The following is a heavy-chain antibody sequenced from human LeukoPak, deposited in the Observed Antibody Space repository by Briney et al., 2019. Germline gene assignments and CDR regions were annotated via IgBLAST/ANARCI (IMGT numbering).Heavy chain of an antibody. CDR2: IYTSGST. CDR3: ARIQRYYDILTFSNWFDP. CDR1: GGSISSYY. V-gene: IGHV4-4*07. D-gene: IGHD3-9*01. Sequence: SETLSLTCTVSGGSISSYYGRWIRQPAGKGLEWLGRIYTSGSTNYNPSLKSRVTMSVDTSKNQFSLKLSSVTAADTAVYYCARIQRYYDILTFSNWFDPWGQGTVVTVSS. J-gene: IGHJ5*02.